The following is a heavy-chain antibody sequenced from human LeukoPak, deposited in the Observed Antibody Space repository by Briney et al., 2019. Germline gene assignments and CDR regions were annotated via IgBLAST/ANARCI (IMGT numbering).Heavy chain of an antibody. D-gene: IGHD3-22*01. CDR1: GYTFTSYY. Sequence: ASVKVSYKPSGYTFTSYYMLGVGQAPGQGLEWMGIINPSGGSTSYAQKFQGRVTMTRDTSTSTVYMELSSLRSEDTAVYYCARGRPVITMIVYACFCDRGQGTLVTVSS. CDR2: INPSGGST. J-gene: IGHJ4*02. CDR3: ARGRPVITMIVYACFCD. V-gene: IGHV1-46*01.